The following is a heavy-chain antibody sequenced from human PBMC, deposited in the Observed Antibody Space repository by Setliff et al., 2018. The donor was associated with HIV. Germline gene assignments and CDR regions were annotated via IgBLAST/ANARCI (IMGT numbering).Heavy chain of an antibody. J-gene: IGHJ4*02. V-gene: IGHV3-15*07. CDR1: GFTFSNAW. CDR2: LRSKIDGGTT. Sequence: LRLSCAASGFTFSNAWMNWVRQAPGKGLEWVARLRSKIDGGTTEYAAPVKGRFTISRDDLINTLYLQMNSLKTEDTAVYFCTAVGSLAGRRPELNWGRGTLVTVSS. CDR3: TAVGSLAGRRPELN. D-gene: IGHD6-6*01.